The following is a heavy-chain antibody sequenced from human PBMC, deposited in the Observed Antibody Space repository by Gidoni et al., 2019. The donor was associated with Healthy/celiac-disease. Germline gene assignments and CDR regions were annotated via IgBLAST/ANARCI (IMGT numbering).Heavy chain of an antibody. CDR2: ISSSSSYI. CDR1: GFTFSSYS. V-gene: IGHV3-21*01. CDR3: ARVDCSSTSCYQIDY. J-gene: IGHJ4*02. D-gene: IGHD2-2*01. Sequence: EVQLVESGGGLVKPGGSLRLSCAASGFTFSSYSMNWVRQAPGKGLEWVSSISSSSSYIYYADSVKGRFTISRDNAKNSLYLQMNSLRAEDTAVYYCARVDCSSTSCYQIDYWGQGTLVTVSS.